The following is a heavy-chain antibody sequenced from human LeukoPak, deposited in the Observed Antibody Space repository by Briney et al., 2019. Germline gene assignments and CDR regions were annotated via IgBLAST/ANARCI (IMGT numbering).Heavy chain of an antibody. CDR3: AKGGRGNGEVY. CDR1: GFSVSSNY. Sequence: GGSLRLSCAASGFSVSSNYMSWVRQAPGKGLEWVSSIYTGGSAYYADSVEGRFTISRDNAKSSLFLQMNDLRAEDTAVYYCAKGGRGNGEVYWGQGTLVTVSS. J-gene: IGHJ4*02. CDR2: IYTGGSA. D-gene: IGHD2-8*01. V-gene: IGHV3-53*01.